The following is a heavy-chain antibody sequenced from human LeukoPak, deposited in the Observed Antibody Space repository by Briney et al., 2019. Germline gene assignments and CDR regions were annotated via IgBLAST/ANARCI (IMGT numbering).Heavy chain of an antibody. J-gene: IGHJ4*02. CDR1: GGSISSYY. D-gene: IGHD3-22*01. V-gene: IGHV4-59*01. Sequence: SETLSLICTVSGGSISSYYWSWIRQPPGKGLEWIGYIYYSGSTNYNPSLKSRVTISVDTSKNQFSLKLSSVTAADTAVYYCARGDYYESSPFDYWGQGTLVTVSS. CDR2: IYYSGST. CDR3: ARGDYYESSPFDY.